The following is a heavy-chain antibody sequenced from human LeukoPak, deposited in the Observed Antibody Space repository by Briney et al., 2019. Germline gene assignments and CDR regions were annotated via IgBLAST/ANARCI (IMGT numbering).Heavy chain of an antibody. J-gene: IGHJ4*02. Sequence: NPSETLSLTCTVSGDSISSSSYYWGWIRQPPGKGLEWIGSIYYSGSTYYNPSLKSRVTISVDTSKNQFSLKLSSVTAADTAVYYCARPYAGNFLVYGYWGQGTLVTVSS. CDR1: GDSISSSSYY. CDR2: IYYSGST. D-gene: IGHD1-14*01. V-gene: IGHV4-39*01. CDR3: ARPYAGNFLVYGY.